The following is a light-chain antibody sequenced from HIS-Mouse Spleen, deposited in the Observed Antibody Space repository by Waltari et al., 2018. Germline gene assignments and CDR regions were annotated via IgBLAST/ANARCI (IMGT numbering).Light chain of an antibody. J-gene: IGLJ1*01. CDR2: SNN. CDR3: AAWDDSLNGNYV. V-gene: IGLV1-44*01. Sequence: QSVLTQPPPPSVPPGPRVTIPCSGSRPNLGSTTLNWYQRLPGTAPKLLIYSNNQRPSGVPARFSGSKSGTSASLAISGLQSEDEADYYCAAWDDSLNGNYVFGTGTKVTVL. CDR1: RPNLGSTT.